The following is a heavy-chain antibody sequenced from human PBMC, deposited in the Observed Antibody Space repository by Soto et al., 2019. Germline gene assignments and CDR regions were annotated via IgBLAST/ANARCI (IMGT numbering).Heavy chain of an antibody. V-gene: IGHV3-43*01. D-gene: IGHD6-6*01. J-gene: IGHJ4*02. CDR1: GFTFDDYT. CDR3: AKDMGIAARELIFHY. Sequence: EVQLVESGGVVVQPGGSLRLSCAASGFTFDDYTMHWVRQAPGKGLEWVSLISWDGGSTYYADSVKGRFTISRDNSKSSLYLQMKSLRTEDNDLYYCAKDMGIAARELIFHYWGQGTLVTVSS. CDR2: ISWDGGST.